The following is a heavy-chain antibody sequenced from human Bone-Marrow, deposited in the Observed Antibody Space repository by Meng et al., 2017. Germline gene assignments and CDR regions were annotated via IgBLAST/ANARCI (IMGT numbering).Heavy chain of an antibody. CDR1: GYTFTSYY. D-gene: IGHD3-10*01. CDR2: INPSGGST. J-gene: IGHJ4*02. V-gene: IGHV1-46*01. Sequence: ASSMVFCYASGYTFTSYYMHWVRQAPGQGLEWMGIINPSGGSTSYAQKFQGRVTMTRDTSTSTVYMELSSLRSEDTAVYYCAGGGGFGELPDDYWGQGTLVTVSS. CDR3: AGGGGFGELPDDY.